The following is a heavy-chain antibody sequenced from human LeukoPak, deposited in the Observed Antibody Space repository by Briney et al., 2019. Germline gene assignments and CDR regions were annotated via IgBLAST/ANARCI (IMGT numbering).Heavy chain of an antibody. CDR3: ASFHPHDYGDLRGGYFDY. J-gene: IGHJ4*02. CDR2: IYYSGST. V-gene: IGHV4-39*07. Sequence: SETLSLTCTVSGGSISSSSYYWGWIRQPPGKGLEWIGSIYYSGSTYYNPSPKSRVTISVDTSKNQFSLKLSSVTAADTAVYYCASFHPHDYGDLRGGYFDYWGQGTLVTVSS. D-gene: IGHD4-17*01. CDR1: GGSISSSSYY.